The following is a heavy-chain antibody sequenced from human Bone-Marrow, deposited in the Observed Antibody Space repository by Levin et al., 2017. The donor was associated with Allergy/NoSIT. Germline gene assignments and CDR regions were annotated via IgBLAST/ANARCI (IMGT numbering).Heavy chain of an antibody. CDR3: ARDGYTAVDY. Sequence: GESLKISCAASGFNLRTYSMIWARRAPGKGLEYISYIGSDGNTHYADSVKGRFTISRDSAKNSLLLQMNSLGVEDTAVYYCARDGYTAVDYWGQGTLVTVSS. CDR2: IGSDGNT. V-gene: IGHV3-69-1*01. D-gene: IGHD2-2*02. J-gene: IGHJ4*02. CDR1: GFNLRTYS.